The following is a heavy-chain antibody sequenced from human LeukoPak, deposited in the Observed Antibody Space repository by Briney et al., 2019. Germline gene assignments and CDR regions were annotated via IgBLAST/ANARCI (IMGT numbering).Heavy chain of an antibody. V-gene: IGHV3-23*01. CDR3: AKDRISGQGGAARILDY. D-gene: IGHD6-6*01. CDR2: ISGSGGST. CDR1: GFTFSSYA. J-gene: IGHJ4*02. Sequence: GRSLRLSCAASGFTFSSYAMSWVRQAPGKGLEWVSAISGSGGSTYYVDSVKGRFTISRDNSKNTLYLQMNSLRAEDTAVYYCAKDRISGQGGAARILDYWGQGILVTVSS.